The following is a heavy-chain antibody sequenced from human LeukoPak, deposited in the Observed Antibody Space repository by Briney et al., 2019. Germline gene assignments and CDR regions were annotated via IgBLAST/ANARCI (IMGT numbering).Heavy chain of an antibody. CDR3: AREKEYSYGCFDY. D-gene: IGHD5-18*01. Sequence: GGSPRLSCAASGFTFSSYAMHWVRQAPGKGLEWVAVISYDGSNKYYADSVKGRFTISRDNSKNTLYLQMGSLRAEDMAVYFCAREKEYSYGCFDYWGQGPLVTVSS. CDR1: GFTFSSYA. CDR2: ISYDGSNK. V-gene: IGHV3-30*14. J-gene: IGHJ4*02.